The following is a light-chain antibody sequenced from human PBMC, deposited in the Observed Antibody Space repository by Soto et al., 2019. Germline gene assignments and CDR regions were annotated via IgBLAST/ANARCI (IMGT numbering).Light chain of an antibody. Sequence: ASHSVTRYVAWYQQKPGQAPRLLIYGASNRATGIPARFSGSGSGIVFTQTTAYEVPVGFPDYCCQHLPIYEAITFGDGTRLEIK. V-gene: IGKV3-11*01. CDR2: GAS. CDR3: QHLPIYEAIT. J-gene: IGKJ5*01. CDR1: HSVTRY.